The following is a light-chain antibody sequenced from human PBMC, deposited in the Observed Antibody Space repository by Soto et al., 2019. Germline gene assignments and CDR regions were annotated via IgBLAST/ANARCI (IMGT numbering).Light chain of an antibody. CDR1: SNDIGAYNY. Sequence: QSALTQPASVSGSPGQSVTISCTGTSNDIGAYNYVSWYQQHPGKAPKLLIYNNNQRPSGVPDRFSGSKSGTSASLAVSGLQSEDEADYYCAAWDDSLNGHVVFGGGTKLTVL. V-gene: IGLV2-8*01. CDR2: NNN. J-gene: IGLJ2*01. CDR3: AAWDDSLNGHVV.